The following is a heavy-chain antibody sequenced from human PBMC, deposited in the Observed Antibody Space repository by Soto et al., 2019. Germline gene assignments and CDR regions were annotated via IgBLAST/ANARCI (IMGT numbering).Heavy chain of an antibody. D-gene: IGHD3-3*01. J-gene: IGHJ3*02. V-gene: IGHV1-8*01. CDR3: ARGIKGPPPSDFDI. CDR1: GYTFSNYD. CDR2: LNPNTDKT. Sequence: GASVKVSCKASGYTFSNYDINWVRQATGQGLEWMGWLNPNTDKTGSAQKFQGRVTMTRNTSISTAYLELSGLRSDDTAVYYCARGIKGPPPSDFDIWGQGTRVT.